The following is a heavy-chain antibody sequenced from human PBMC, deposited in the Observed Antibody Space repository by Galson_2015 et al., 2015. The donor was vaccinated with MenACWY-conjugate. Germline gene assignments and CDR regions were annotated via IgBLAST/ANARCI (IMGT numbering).Heavy chain of an antibody. CDR1: GFTFSNSW. D-gene: IGHD6-19*01. Sequence: SLRLSCATSGFTFSNSWMGWVRQAPGKGLEWVANIKQDGSGKYYVDSVKGRFIIYRDNAKNSLFLQMDSLRAEDTALYYCARAKEQWLSKTFDLWGQGTMVTVSS. CDR2: IKQDGSGK. V-gene: IGHV3-7*01. J-gene: IGHJ3*01. CDR3: ARAKEQWLSKTFDL.